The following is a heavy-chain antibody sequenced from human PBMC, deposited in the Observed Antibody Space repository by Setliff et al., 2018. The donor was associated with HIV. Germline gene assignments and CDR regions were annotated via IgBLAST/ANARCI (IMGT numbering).Heavy chain of an antibody. J-gene: IGHJ3*02. CDR2: FIPTYDTT. CDR3: AKNKLGGAFDM. D-gene: IGHD1-26*01. V-gene: IGHV1-69*13. CDR1: GYTFTGYY. Sequence: SVKVSCKASGYTFTGYYMHWVRQAPGQGLEWMGSFIPTYDTTSYAREFQGRLTITADESTSTVYMDLSRLTSDDTAIFFCAKNKLGGAFDMWGQGTMVTVSS.